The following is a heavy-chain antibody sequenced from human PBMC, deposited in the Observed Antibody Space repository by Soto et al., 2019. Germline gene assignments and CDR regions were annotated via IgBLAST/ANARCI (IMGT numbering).Heavy chain of an antibody. V-gene: IGHV1-18*01. CDR2: ISAYNGNT. J-gene: IGHJ4*02. CDR3: ARAKTGYRYYFDY. CDR1: GYTFTSYT. D-gene: IGHD3-9*01. Sequence: ASVKVSCKASGYTFTSYTMHWVRQAPGQRLEWMGWISAYNGNTNYAQKLQGRVTMTTDTSTSTAYMELRSLRSDDTAVYYCARAKTGYRYYFDYWGQGTLVTVSS.